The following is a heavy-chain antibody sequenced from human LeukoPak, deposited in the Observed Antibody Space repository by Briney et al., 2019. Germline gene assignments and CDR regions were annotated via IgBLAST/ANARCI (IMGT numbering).Heavy chain of an antibody. J-gene: IGHJ4*02. CDR3: ARDSGITIFSAGSGY. CDR1: GFTFSSYS. V-gene: IGHV3-21*01. CDR2: ISSSSSYI. D-gene: IGHD3-9*01. Sequence: GGSLRLSCAASGFTFSSYSMNWVRQAPGKGLEWVSSISSSSSYIYYADSVKGRFTISRDNAKNSLYLQMNSLRAEDTAVYYCARDSGITIFSAGSGYWGQGTLVTVSS.